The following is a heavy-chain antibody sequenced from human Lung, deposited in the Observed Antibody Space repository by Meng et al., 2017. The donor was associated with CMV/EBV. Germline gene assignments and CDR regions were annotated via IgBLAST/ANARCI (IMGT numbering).Heavy chain of an antibody. CDR2: FVNYVDT. Sequence: QVPLLQSGPEVKKPGASVRVSCKASGYTFGSYGICWVRQAPGQGLEWMGWFVNYVDTYPAPKFQGRVTMTTGTHTNTAFMELRSLRSDDTAVYYCARGTPGRSYSDYWGQGTLITVSS. D-gene: IGHD3-10*01. CDR3: ARGTPGRSYSDY. J-gene: IGHJ4*02. CDR1: GYTFGSYG. V-gene: IGHV1-18*01.